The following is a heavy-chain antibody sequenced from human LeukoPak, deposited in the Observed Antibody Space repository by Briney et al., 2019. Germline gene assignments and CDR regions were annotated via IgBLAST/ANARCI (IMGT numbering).Heavy chain of an antibody. V-gene: IGHV3-74*01. CDR2: INSDGSWT. D-gene: IGHD3-22*01. CDR3: ARVVLDYYDSSALGY. Sequence: PGGSLRLSCAASGNYWMHWVRQVPGKGLVWVSHINSDGSWTSYADSVKGRFTISRDNSKNTLYLQMNSLRAEDTAVYYCARVVLDYYDSSALGYWGQGTLVTVSS. CDR1: GNYW. J-gene: IGHJ4*02.